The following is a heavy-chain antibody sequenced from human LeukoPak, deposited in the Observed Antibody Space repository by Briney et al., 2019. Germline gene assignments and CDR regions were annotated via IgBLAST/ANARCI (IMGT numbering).Heavy chain of an antibody. CDR1: GYSFTSYW. CDR3: ARHYDSSGYSDY. J-gene: IGHJ4*02. V-gene: IGHV5-51*01. D-gene: IGHD3-22*01. Sequence: GESLKISCKGSGYSFTSYWIGWGRQMPGKGLEWMGIIYPGDSDTRYSPSFQGQVTISADESTSTALLLWLSRMRSDTAMYYCARHYDSSGYSDYWGQGTLVTVSS. CDR2: IYPGDSDT.